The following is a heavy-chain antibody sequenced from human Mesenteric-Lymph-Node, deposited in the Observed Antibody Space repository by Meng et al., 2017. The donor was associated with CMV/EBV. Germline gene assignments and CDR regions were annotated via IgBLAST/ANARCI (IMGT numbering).Heavy chain of an antibody. D-gene: IGHD3-3*01. CDR2: LSWKSGLI. CDR3: ARGPSITILGVHDF. CDR1: GVTFDDYA. J-gene: IGHJ4*02. V-gene: IGHV3-9*01. Sequence: SLKISCATSGVTFDDYAMHWVRQAPGKGLEWVAGLSWKSGLIGYADSVKGRFTVSRDNAKNSLYLQMNSLRAEDTAVYFCARGPSITILGVHDFWGQGTLVTVSS.